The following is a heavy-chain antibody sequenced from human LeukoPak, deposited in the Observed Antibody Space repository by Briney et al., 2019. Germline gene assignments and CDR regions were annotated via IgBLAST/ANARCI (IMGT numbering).Heavy chain of an antibody. CDR3: ARLMLEMATITAFDI. CDR1: GYSFTSYW. CDR2: IYPGDSDT. J-gene: IGHJ3*02. V-gene: IGHV5-51*01. D-gene: IGHD5-24*01. Sequence: GESLKISCKGSGYSFTSYWIGWVRQMPGKGLEWTGSIYPGDSDTRYSPSFQGQVTISADKSISTAYLQWSSLKASDTAMYYCARLMLEMATITAFDIWGQGTMVTVSS.